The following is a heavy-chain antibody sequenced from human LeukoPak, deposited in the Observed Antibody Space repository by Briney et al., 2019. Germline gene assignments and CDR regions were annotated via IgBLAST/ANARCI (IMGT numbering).Heavy chain of an antibody. CDR2: IYYSGST. CDR3: ARGLNYDFWGGYSPTYYYYYYMDV. V-gene: IGHV4-59*11. Sequence: SETLSLTCTVSGGSISSHYWSWIRQPPGKGLEWIGYIYYSGSTNYNPSLKSRVTISVDTSKNQFSLKLSSVPAADTAVYYCARGLNYDFWGGYSPTYYYYYYMDVWGKGTTVTVSS. J-gene: IGHJ6*03. D-gene: IGHD3-3*01. CDR1: GGSISSHY.